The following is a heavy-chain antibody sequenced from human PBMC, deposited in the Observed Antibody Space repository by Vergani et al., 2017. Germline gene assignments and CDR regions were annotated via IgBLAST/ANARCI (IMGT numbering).Heavy chain of an antibody. J-gene: IGHJ4*02. V-gene: IGHV3-23*01. D-gene: IGHD2-2*03. Sequence: EVQLLESGGGLVQPGGSLRLSCAASGFTFSSYAMSWVRQAPGKGLEWVSAISGSGGSTYYADSGKGRFTISRDNSKNTLYLQMNSLRAEDTAVYYCAKDSRYGYCSSTSCPFDYWGQGTLVTVSS. CDR3: AKDSRYGYCSSTSCPFDY. CDR2: ISGSGGST. CDR1: GFTFSSYA.